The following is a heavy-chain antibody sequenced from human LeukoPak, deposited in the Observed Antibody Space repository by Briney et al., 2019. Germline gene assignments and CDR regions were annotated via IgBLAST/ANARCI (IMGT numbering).Heavy chain of an antibody. V-gene: IGHV3-33*06. CDR2: IWYDGSNK. D-gene: IGHD6-25*01. Sequence: PGGSLRLSCAASGFTFSRNGMHWVRQAPGKGLEWVGVIWYDGSNKYYADSVRGRFTISRDNSKSTMFLQMNSLRVEDTAVYYCAKGIAAGAMGYMDVWVKGTMVTVSS. CDR3: AKGIAAGAMGYMDV. CDR1: GFTFSRNG. J-gene: IGHJ6*03.